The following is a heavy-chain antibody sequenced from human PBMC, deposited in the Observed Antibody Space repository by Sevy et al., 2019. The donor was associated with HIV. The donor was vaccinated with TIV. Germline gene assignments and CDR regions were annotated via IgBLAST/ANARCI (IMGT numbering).Heavy chain of an antibody. D-gene: IGHD1-26*01. CDR2: IYYSGST. CDR1: GGSISSSSYY. V-gene: IGHV4-39*01. CDR3: ARLEWELLSAFDI. J-gene: IGHJ3*02. Sequence: SETLCLTCTVSGGSISSSSYYWGWIRQPPGKGLEWIGSIYYSGSTYYNPSLKSRVTISVDTSKNQFSLKLSSVTAADTAVYYCARLEWELLSAFDIWGQGTMVTVSS.